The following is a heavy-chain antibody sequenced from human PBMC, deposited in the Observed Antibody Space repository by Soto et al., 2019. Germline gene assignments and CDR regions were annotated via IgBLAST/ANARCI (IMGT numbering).Heavy chain of an antibody. V-gene: IGHV1-69*06. CDR1: GGTFSSYA. D-gene: IGHD4-17*01. J-gene: IGHJ4*02. Sequence: QVQLVQSGAEVKKPGSSVKVSCKASGGTFSSYAISWVRQAPGQGLEWMGGIIPIFGTANYAQKFQGRVTITADKCTSTAYMELSSLRCEDTAVYYCARDTSDGDYAGYWGQGTLVTVSS. CDR3: ARDTSDGDYAGY. CDR2: IIPIFGTA.